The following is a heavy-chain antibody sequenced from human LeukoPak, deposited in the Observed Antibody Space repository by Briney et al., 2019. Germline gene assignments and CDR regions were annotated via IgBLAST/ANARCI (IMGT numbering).Heavy chain of an antibody. Sequence: GASVKVSCKTSGYTFTGYMHWVRQAPGQGLEWMGWINPNSGGTNYAQKLQDRVTMTTDTSTNTAYMNLRSLRSDDTAVYYCAMAPWIQPAYWGQGTLVTVSS. D-gene: IGHD5-18*01. J-gene: IGHJ4*02. CDR1: GYTFTGY. V-gene: IGHV1-2*02. CDR2: INPNSGGT. CDR3: AMAPWIQPAY.